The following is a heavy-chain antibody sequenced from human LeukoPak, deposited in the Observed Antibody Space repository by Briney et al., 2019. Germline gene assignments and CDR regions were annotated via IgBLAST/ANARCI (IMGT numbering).Heavy chain of an antibody. CDR3: AKADGSGTYYTRPSDY. D-gene: IGHD3-10*01. CDR2: ISGSAINT. CDR1: GFTFSSYA. V-gene: IGHV3-23*01. Sequence: GGSLTLSCAASGFTFSSYAMSWVRQAPGKGLEWVSGISGSAINTYYADSVKGRITISRDNSQNTLYLQMSSLRAEDSAVYYCAKADGSGTYYTRPSDYWGQGTLVTVSS. J-gene: IGHJ4*02.